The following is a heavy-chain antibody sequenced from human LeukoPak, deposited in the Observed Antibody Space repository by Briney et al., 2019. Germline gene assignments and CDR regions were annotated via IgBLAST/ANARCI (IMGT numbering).Heavy chain of an antibody. D-gene: IGHD3-16*01. Sequence: ASVKVSCTASGYTFTTYRLDWVRQAPGQSLEWMGFINPSDGSTYYVQRFQGRVAMTSDTSTSTVYMELSGLRSEDTALYFCARDSWGSFLDWGQGTLVTVSS. J-gene: IGHJ4*02. CDR2: INPSDGST. V-gene: IGHV1-46*01. CDR1: GYTFTTYR. CDR3: ARDSWGSFLD.